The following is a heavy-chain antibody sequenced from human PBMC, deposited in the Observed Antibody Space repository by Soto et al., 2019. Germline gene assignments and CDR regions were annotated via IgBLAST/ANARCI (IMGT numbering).Heavy chain of an antibody. J-gene: IGHJ6*02. CDR1: GFTFSSYA. D-gene: IGHD3-22*01. CDR3: ARDFSDDSSGYYYVDYYGMDV. Sequence: GESLKISCAASGFTFSSYAMHWVRQAPGKGLEWVAVISYDGSNKYYADSVKGRFTISRDNSKNTLYLQMNSLRAEDTAVYYCARDFSDDSSGYYYVDYYGMDVWGQGTTVTVSS. CDR2: ISYDGSNK. V-gene: IGHV3-30*04.